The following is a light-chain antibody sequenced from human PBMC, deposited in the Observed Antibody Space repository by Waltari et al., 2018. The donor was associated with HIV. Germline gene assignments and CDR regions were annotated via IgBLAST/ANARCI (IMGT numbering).Light chain of an antibody. Sequence: QSALTQPRSVSGSPGQSVTISCSGTSSDVGGYNYVSWYQQHPGKAPKLLIYSNNHRPSGVPDRFSGSKSGTSASLAISGLQSEDEADYYCASWDDSLNGRVFGGGSKLTVL. V-gene: IGLV2-11*01. CDR1: SSDVGGYNY. J-gene: IGLJ3*02. CDR3: ASWDDSLNGRV. CDR2: SNN.